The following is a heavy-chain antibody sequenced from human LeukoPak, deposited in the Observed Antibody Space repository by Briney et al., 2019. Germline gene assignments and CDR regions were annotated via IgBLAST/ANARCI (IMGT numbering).Heavy chain of an antibody. Sequence: GGSLRLSCAASGFTFSSYAMSWVRQAPGKGLEWVSAISSSGGSTYYADSVKGRFTISRDNSKNTLYLQMNSLRAEDTAVYYCAKSRNYYGSGTFDYWGQGTLVTVSS. V-gene: IGHV3-23*01. J-gene: IGHJ4*02. CDR1: GFTFSSYA. CDR3: AKSRNYYGSGTFDY. CDR2: ISSSGGST. D-gene: IGHD3-10*01.